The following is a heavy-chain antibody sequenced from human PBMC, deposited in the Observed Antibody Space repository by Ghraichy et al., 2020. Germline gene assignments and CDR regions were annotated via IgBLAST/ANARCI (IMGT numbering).Heavy chain of an antibody. CDR1: GLTVSSNY. CDR2: IYNTGAT. CDR3: VRATSGSRWNAFDI. J-gene: IGHJ3*02. V-gene: IGHV3-53*01. Sequence: GGSLRLSCAASGLTVSSNYMSWVRQPPGKGLEWVSVIYNTGATYYADSVTGRFSISRDNSRNTVYLQMSVLRAEDTAVYYCVRATSGSRWNAFDIWGQGTVVTVSS. D-gene: IGHD1-26*01.